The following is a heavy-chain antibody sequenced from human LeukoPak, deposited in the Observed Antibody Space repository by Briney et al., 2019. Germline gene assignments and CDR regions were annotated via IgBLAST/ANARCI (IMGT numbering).Heavy chain of an antibody. CDR1: GYTFTDYY. Sequence: SSVKLSFKASGYTFTDYYMHWVGQAPGQGLEWMGRINPHTGGTNFTQKFQGRVTMPRDTSISTGYMEVNWLTSDDTAVSFCARTYCSSSSCYAGFDYWGQGTLVTVSS. CDR3: ARTYCSSSSCYAGFDY. CDR2: INPHTGGT. J-gene: IGHJ4*02. D-gene: IGHD2-2*01. V-gene: IGHV1-2*06.